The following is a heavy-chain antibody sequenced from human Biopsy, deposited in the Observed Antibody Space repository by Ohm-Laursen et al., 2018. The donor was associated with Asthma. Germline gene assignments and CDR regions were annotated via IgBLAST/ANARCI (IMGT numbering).Heavy chain of an antibody. Sequence: SLRLSCTASGFAVSRDYMFWVRQAPGKGLEWVSVIYSGGTSHTADSVRGQFTISRDYSKNTLYLQMHSLRTEGTAVYYCARGDWNYRVHYDFEFWGQGTLVTVSS. CDR1: GFAVSRDY. V-gene: IGHV3-53*01. CDR2: IYSGGTS. J-gene: IGHJ4*03. D-gene: IGHD3-3*01. CDR3: ARGDWNYRVHYDFEF.